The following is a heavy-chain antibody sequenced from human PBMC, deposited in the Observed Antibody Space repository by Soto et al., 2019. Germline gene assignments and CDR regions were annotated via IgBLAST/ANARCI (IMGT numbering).Heavy chain of an antibody. CDR3: ASGTTTVTTQAFQH. CDR2: ISAYNGNT. V-gene: IGHV1-18*01. Sequence: ASVKVSCKASGYTFTSYGISWVRQAPGQGLEWMGWISAYNGNTNYAQKLQGRVTMTTDTSTSTAYMELRSLRSDDTAVYYCASGTTTVTTQAFQHWGQGTLVTVSS. D-gene: IGHD4-17*01. CDR1: GYTFTSYG. J-gene: IGHJ1*01.